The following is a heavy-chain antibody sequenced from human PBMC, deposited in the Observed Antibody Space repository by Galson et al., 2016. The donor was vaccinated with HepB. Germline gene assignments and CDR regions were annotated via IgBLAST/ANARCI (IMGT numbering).Heavy chain of an antibody. J-gene: IGHJ4*02. CDR3: ARVDTAVVTRGDSDY. D-gene: IGHD5-18*01. Sequence: SVKVSCKASGGSFNSYTINRVRHAPGKGLEWMGGLIPMFGIPNYAQKFQGRVTITADKSTNTAYMELTSLTSEDTATYYCARVDTAVVTRGDSDYWGQGTLVTVSS. V-gene: IGHV1-69*10. CDR1: GGSFNSYT. CDR2: LIPMFGIP.